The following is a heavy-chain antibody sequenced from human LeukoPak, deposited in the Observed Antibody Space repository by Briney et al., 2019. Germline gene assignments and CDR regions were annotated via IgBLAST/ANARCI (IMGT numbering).Heavy chain of an antibody. CDR1: GGSFSGYY. J-gene: IGHJ4*02. V-gene: IGHV4-34*01. CDR3: ATSMVRGVVDY. D-gene: IGHD3-10*01. CDR2: INHSGST. Sequence: SETLSLTCAGYGGSFSGYYWSWIRQPPGKGLEWIGEINHSGSTNYNPSLKSRVTISVDTSKNQFSLKLSSVTAADTAVYYCATSMVRGVVDYWGQGTLVTVSS.